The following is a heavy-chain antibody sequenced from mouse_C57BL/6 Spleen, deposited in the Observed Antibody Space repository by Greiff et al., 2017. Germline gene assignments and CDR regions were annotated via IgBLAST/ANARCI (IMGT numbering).Heavy chain of an antibody. V-gene: IGHV1-7*01. CDR2: INPSSGYP. CDR3: ARENYYGSSLPAWFAY. D-gene: IGHD1-1*01. J-gene: IGHJ3*01. CDR1: GYAFTSYW. Sequence: QVQLQQSGAELAKPGASVKLSCKASGYAFTSYWMHWVKQRPGQGLEWIGYINPSSGYPKYNQKFKDKATLTADKSSSTAYMQLRSLTYEDSAVYYCARENYYGSSLPAWFAYWGQGTLVTVAA.